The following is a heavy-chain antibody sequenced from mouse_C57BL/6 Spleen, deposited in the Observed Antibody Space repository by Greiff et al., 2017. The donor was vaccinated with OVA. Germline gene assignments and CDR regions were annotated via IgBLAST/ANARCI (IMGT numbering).Heavy chain of an antibody. CDR1: GFTFNTYA. D-gene: IGHD3-1*01. V-gene: IGHV10-3*01. Sequence: EVQLVESGGGLVQPKGSLKLSCAASGFTFNTYAMHWVRQAPGKGLEWVARIRSKSSNYATYYADSVKDRFTISRDESQSMLYLQMNNLKTEDTAMYYCVRDGGSGDYFDYWGQGTTLTVSS. CDR3: VRDGGSGDYFDY. J-gene: IGHJ2*01. CDR2: IRSKSSNYAT.